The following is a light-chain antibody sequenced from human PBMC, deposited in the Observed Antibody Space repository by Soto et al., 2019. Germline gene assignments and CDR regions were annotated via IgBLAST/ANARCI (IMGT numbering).Light chain of an antibody. CDR1: QSISTS. Sequence: DIQMTQSPSTLSASVGDRVTITCRASQSISTSLAWYQQKPGKAPKVLIYKASSLESGVPSRFSGCGSGTEFTLTISRLQPDDFTTYYCQHCDSYWTFGQGTKVEIK. CDR2: KAS. CDR3: QHCDSYWT. J-gene: IGKJ1*01. V-gene: IGKV1-5*03.